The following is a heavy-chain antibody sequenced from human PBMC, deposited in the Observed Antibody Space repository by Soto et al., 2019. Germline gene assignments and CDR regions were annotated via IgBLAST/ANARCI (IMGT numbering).Heavy chain of an antibody. CDR3: ARLNGYCISTNCHGYYGMDV. V-gene: IGHV4-39*01. CDR2: MYSSENT. J-gene: IGHJ6*02. D-gene: IGHD2-2*03. CDR1: GGCVSSSSYS. Sequence: QLQVQESGPGLVKPSETLSLTCSVSGGCVSSSSYSWGWIRQSPGKGLECIGTMYSSENTYYNPSLLSRVTISVDTSKNEFSLRLSSVTAADTAVYYCARLNGYCISTNCHGYYGMDVWGQGTTVTVSS.